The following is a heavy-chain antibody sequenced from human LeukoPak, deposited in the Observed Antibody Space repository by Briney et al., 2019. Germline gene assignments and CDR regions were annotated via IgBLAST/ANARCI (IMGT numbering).Heavy chain of an antibody. V-gene: IGHV4-39*07. J-gene: IGHJ5*02. D-gene: IGHD4-11*01. CDR1: GGSISSRSYY. CDR2: IYYTGST. Sequence: SETLSLTCTVSGGSISSRSYYWGWIRQPTGKGLEWIGSIYYTGSTYYNPSLESRVAISVDTSKNQFSLKLSSVTAADTAVYYCARGSDMTTVTTWFDPWGQGTLVTVSS. CDR3: ARGSDMTTVTTWFDP.